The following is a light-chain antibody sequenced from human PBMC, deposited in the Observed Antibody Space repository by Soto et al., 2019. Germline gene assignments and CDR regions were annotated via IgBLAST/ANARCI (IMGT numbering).Light chain of an antibody. J-gene: IGKJ1*01. V-gene: IGKV1-5*01. CDR1: QGITRW. Sequence: DIQVTQSPSTLSASVGDRVTITCRASQGITRWLAWYQQKPGKAPKLLIYDASNLESGVPSRFSGSGSGTQFTLTISSLQPDDFATYYCQQYNSFSLTFGQGTKVEVK. CDR2: DAS. CDR3: QQYNSFSLT.